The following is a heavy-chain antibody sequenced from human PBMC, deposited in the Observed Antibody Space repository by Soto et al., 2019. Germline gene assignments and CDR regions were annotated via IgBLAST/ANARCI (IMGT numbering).Heavy chain of an antibody. CDR3: VVAAYGIHY. Sequence: GGSLILSCAASGFTFSSYSMNWVRQAPGKGLEWVSYISSSSSTIYYADSVKGRFTISRDNAKNSLYLQMNSLRDEDTAVYYPVVAAYGIHYWGQGTLVTVSS. CDR1: GFTFSSYS. V-gene: IGHV3-48*02. CDR2: ISSSSSTI. D-gene: IGHD2-15*01. J-gene: IGHJ4*02.